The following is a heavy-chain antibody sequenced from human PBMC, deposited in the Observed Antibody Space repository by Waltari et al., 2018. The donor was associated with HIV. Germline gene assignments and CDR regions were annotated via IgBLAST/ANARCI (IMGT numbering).Heavy chain of an antibody. Sequence: QVQLVQSGAEVKKPGASVKVSCKASGYTFTCYYMHWVRQAPGQGLEWMGWINPNSGGTNYAQKFQGRVTMTRDTSISTAYMELSRLRSDDTAVYYCARPNSYSSSWYVWFDPWGQGTLVTVSS. CDR3: ARPNSYSSSWYVWFDP. D-gene: IGHD6-13*01. CDR2: INPNSGGT. CDR1: GYTFTCYY. V-gene: IGHV1-2*02. J-gene: IGHJ5*02.